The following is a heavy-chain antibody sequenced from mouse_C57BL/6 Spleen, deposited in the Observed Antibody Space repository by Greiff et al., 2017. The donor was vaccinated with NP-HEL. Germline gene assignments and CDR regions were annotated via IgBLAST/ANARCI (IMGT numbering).Heavy chain of an antibody. J-gene: IGHJ4*01. V-gene: IGHV5-9-1*02. CDR1: GFTFSSYA. D-gene: IGHD2-3*01. Sequence: EVKLQESGEGLVKPGGSLKLSCAASGFTFSSYAMSWVRQTPEKRLEWVAYISSGGDYSSYADTVKGRFTISRDNARNTLYLQMSSLKSEDTAMYYCTQMGGGAMDYWGQGTSVTVSS. CDR2: ISSGGDYS. CDR3: TQMGGGAMDY.